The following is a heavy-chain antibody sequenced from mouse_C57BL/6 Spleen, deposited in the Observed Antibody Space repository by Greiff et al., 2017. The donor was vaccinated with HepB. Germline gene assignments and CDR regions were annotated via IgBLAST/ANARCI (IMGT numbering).Heavy chain of an antibody. D-gene: IGHD4-1*01. J-gene: IGHJ4*01. CDR3: ARSWEFAMDY. Sequence: EVQLQESGPGLVKPGASVKIPCTASGYTFTDYNMDWVKQSHGKSLEWIGDINPNNGGTIYNQKFKGKATLTVDKSSSTAYMELRSLTSEDTAGYYCARSWEFAMDYWGQGTSVTVSS. CDR1: GYTFTDYN. CDR2: INPNNGGT. V-gene: IGHV1-18*01.